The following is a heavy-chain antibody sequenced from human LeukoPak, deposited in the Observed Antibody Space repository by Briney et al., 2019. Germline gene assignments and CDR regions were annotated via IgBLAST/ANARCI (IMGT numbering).Heavy chain of an antibody. CDR3: ARAHLSSSSTDYMDV. CDR2: YDPKEGER. Sequence: ASVKVSCKVSGYTLSELSMHWVRQAPGKGLEWMGSYDPKEGERVNAQKFQGRVTMTEDTSTDTAYMELSSLRPEDTAVYYCARAHLSSSSTDYMDVWGKGTTVTVSS. J-gene: IGHJ6*03. V-gene: IGHV1-24*01. D-gene: IGHD6-6*01. CDR1: GYTLSELS.